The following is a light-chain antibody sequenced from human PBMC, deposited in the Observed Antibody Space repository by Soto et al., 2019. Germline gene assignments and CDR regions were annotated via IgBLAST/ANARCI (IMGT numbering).Light chain of an antibody. CDR1: DSNIGAGYD. V-gene: IGLV1-40*01. J-gene: IGLJ3*02. Sequence: QSALTQPPSASGAPGQTATISCSGSDSNIGAGYDLHWYQQLPGTAPKLLIHSNYLRASGVPDRFSASKSVTSASLAIIGLQADDEADYYCQSYDTRLGDWVFGGGTKVTVL. CDR3: QSYDTRLGDWV. CDR2: SNY.